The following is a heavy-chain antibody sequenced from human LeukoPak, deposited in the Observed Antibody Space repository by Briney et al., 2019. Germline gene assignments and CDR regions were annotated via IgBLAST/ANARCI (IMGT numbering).Heavy chain of an antibody. J-gene: IGHJ6*03. V-gene: IGHV3-21*04. D-gene: IGHD5-18*01. CDR2: ISSSSSYI. Sequence: GGSLRLSCAASGFTFSSYSMNWVRQAPGKGLEWVSSISSSSSYIYYADSVKGRFTISRDNAKNSLYLQMNSLRAEDTALYYCARGVDTAMALYYMDVWGKGTTVTISS. CDR3: ARGVDTAMALYYMDV. CDR1: GFTFSSYS.